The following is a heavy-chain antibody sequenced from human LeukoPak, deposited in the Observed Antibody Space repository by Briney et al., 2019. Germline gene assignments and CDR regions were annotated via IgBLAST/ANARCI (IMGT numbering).Heavy chain of an antibody. CDR1: GYTFTGYY. CDR3: ARLDSRAAAGSIPY. CDR2: INPNSGGT. D-gene: IGHD6-13*01. Sequence: GASVKVSCTAFGYTFTGYYMHWVRQAPGQGLEWIGWINPNSGGTNYAQKFQGRVTMTRDTAISTAYMELSRLRSDDTAVYYCARLDSRAAAGSIPYWGQGTLVTVSS. J-gene: IGHJ4*02. V-gene: IGHV1-2*02.